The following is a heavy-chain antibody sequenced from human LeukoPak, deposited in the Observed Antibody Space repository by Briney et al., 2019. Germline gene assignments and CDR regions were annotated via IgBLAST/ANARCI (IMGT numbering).Heavy chain of an antibody. CDR1: GYTLTELS. V-gene: IGHV1-46*01. J-gene: IGHJ2*01. CDR3: ARDRGITSGRAEWYFDL. CDR2: INPGGGNT. D-gene: IGHD1-14*01. Sequence: VASVKVSCKVSGYTLTELSMHWVRQAPGKGLEWMGIINPGGGNTNYVQKFQGRVTLTRDTSTKTVSMELGSLTSEDTAVYYCARDRGITSGRAEWYFDLWGRGTLVTVSS.